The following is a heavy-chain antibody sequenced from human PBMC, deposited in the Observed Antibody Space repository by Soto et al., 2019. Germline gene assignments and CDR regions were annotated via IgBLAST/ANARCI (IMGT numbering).Heavy chain of an antibody. CDR1: GGSVNSGTDS. CDR3: ARGLLLSADNTLTGYYIIDQ. CDR2: TSNSGSA. Sequence: VQLQESGPGLVKPSETLSLTCTVSGGSVNSGTDSWSWIRQPPGKGLEWIGYTSNSGSAKYQPSLTSRVMITPDSSTSHFSLKLTPGTAADTAVYYLARGLLLSADNTLTGYYIIDQWDRATLVTVSS. D-gene: IGHD3-9*01. J-gene: IGHJ4*02. V-gene: IGHV4-61*03.